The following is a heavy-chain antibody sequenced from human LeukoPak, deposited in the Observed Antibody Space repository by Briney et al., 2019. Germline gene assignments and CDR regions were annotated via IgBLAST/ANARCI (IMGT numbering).Heavy chain of an antibody. D-gene: IGHD6-13*01. V-gene: IGHV4-59*01. CDR2: IYYSGST. CDR1: GGSISSYY. Sequence: SETLSLTCTVSGGSISSYYWSWIRQPPGKGLERIGYIYYSGSTNYNPSLKSRVTISVDASKNQFSLKLSSVTAADTAVYYCARANGSSWYRYFDLWGRGTLVTVSS. CDR3: ARANGSSWYRYFDL. J-gene: IGHJ2*01.